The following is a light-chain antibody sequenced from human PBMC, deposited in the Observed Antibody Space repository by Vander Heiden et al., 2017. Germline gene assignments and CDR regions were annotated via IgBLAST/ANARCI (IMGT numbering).Light chain of an antibody. CDR3: ASWDESLSGVV. CDR2: MSS. CDR1: RSNIATNY. J-gene: IGLJ2*01. V-gene: IGLV1-47*01. Sequence: QSVLTQPPSASGTPGQRVSISCSGSRSNIATNYVYWYQQLPGTAPKLLIYMSSQRPSGVPDRFSGSKSGTSASLAISGLRSEDEAEYYCASWDESLSGVVFGGGTKLTVL.